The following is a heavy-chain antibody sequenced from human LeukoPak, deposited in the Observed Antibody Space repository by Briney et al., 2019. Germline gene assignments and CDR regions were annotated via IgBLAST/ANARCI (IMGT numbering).Heavy chain of an antibody. Sequence: SVKVSCKASGGTFSSYAISWVRQAPGQGLEWMGGIIPIFGTANYAQKFQGRVTITADESTSTAYMELSSLRSEDTAVYYCARDLTPSGYYGYYYYYMDVWGKGTTVTVSS. J-gene: IGHJ6*03. D-gene: IGHD3-22*01. CDR2: IIPIFGTA. CDR3: ARDLTPSGYYGYYYYYMDV. V-gene: IGHV1-69*13. CDR1: GGTFSSYA.